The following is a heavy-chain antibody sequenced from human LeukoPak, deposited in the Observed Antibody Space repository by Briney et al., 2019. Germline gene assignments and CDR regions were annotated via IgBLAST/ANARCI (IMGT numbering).Heavy chain of an antibody. D-gene: IGHD3-22*01. CDR2: ISGSGGST. J-gene: IGHJ4*02. Sequence: GGSLSLSCAASGFTFSSYAMSWIRQAPGKGLEWVSAISGSGGSTYYADSVKSRFTISRDNSKNTLYLQMNSLRAEDTAVYYCAKELGYGVYYYDSSVHTGPFDYWGQGTLVTVSS. V-gene: IGHV3-23*01. CDR3: AKELGYGVYYYDSSVHTGPFDY. CDR1: GFTFSSYA.